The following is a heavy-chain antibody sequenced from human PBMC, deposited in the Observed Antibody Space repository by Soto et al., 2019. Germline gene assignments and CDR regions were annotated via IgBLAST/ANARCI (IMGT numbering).Heavy chain of an antibody. CDR3: ARDLYGVASAWFDP. D-gene: IGHD3-16*01. V-gene: IGHV1-3*01. Sequence: QVQLVQSGAEVKKPGASVKISCKASGYTFSSYAIHWVRQAPGQSLEWMGWMHAGNANTRYSPKFQDRLTITRDTSASTAHMELSSLTLEDTAVYYCARDLYGVASAWFDPWGQGALVTVSS. CDR1: GYTFSSYA. CDR2: MHAGNANT. J-gene: IGHJ5*02.